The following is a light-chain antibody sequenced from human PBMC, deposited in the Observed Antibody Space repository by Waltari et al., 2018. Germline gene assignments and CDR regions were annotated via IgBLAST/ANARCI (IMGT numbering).Light chain of an antibody. J-gene: IGKJ2*01. CDR3: HQYGSAPPYT. CDR2: DGS. Sequence: EIVLTQSPGTLSLSPGERVTLSCRASQSVPSYLGWYQKKPGQAPRLLIYDGSSRATGVPARFSGSGSGTDFTLTVSRLEPEDFAVYYCHQYGSAPPYTFGQGTRLEIK. V-gene: IGKV3-20*01. CDR1: QSVPSY.